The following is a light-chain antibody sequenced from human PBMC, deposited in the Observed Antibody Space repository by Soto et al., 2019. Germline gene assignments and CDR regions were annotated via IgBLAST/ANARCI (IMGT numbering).Light chain of an antibody. CDR3: QQSYSTTWT. Sequence: DIQMTQSPSSLSESAGDRVTITCRASQGISTYLNWYQQKPGKAPKLLIYAASSLQSGVPSRFSGSGSETDFTLTISSLQPEDFATYSCQQSYSTTWTFGHGTKVEIQ. V-gene: IGKV1-39*01. CDR1: QGISTY. CDR2: AAS. J-gene: IGKJ1*01.